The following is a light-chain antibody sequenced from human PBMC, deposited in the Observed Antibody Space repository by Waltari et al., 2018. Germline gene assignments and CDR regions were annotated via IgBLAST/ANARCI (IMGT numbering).Light chain of an antibody. CDR1: QSLLHSNGYTY. V-gene: IGKV2-28*01. CDR2: LVA. CDR3: MQSLRALWT. Sequence: DIVVTQSPLSLPVTPGEPASISCRSSQSLLHSNGYTYLDWYLQKPGQSPQLLIYLVADRASGVPDRFSGSGSGTDFTLKISRVEAEDVGVYYCMQSLRALWTFGQGTKVEIK. J-gene: IGKJ1*01.